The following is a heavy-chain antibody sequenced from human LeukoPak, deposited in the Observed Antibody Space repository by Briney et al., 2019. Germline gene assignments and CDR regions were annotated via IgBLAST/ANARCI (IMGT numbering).Heavy chain of an antibody. CDR3: ARGADRKNHSGSYDDADFDY. CDR1: GGSFSGYY. CDR2: INHSGST. J-gene: IGHJ4*02. D-gene: IGHD1-26*01. Sequence: PSETLSLTCAVYGGSFSGYYWSWIRQPPGKGLEWIGEINHSGSTNYNPSLKSRVTISVDTSKNQFSLKLSSVTAADTAVYYWARGADRKNHSGSYDDADFDYWGQGTLVTVSS. V-gene: IGHV4-34*01.